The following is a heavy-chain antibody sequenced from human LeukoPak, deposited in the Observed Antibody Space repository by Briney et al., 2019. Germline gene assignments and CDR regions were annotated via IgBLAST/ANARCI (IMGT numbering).Heavy chain of an antibody. Sequence: PSETLSLTCAVSGGSISSSNWWSWVRQPPGKGLEWIGEIYHSGRTNSNPSLKGRVTISVDTSKNQFSLKLSSVTAADTAVYYCARVGPYKITMVRGIMGYFDSWGQGNLVTVSS. CDR2: IYHSGRT. J-gene: IGHJ4*02. CDR1: GGSISSSNW. CDR3: ARVGPYKITMVRGIMGYFDS. V-gene: IGHV4-4*02. D-gene: IGHD3-10*01.